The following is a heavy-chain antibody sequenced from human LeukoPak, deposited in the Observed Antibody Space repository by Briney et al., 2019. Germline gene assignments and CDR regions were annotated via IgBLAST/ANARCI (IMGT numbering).Heavy chain of an antibody. D-gene: IGHD3-3*01. CDR1: GGSISSYY. CDR2: IYTSGST. Sequence: SETLSLTCTVSGGSISSYYWSWIRQPAGKGLEWIGRIYTSGSTNYNPSLKSRVTMSVDTSKNQFSLKLSSVTAADTAVYYCARNHLRFLEWSFDYWGQGNQVTVSS. V-gene: IGHV4-4*07. CDR3: ARNHLRFLEWSFDY. J-gene: IGHJ4*02.